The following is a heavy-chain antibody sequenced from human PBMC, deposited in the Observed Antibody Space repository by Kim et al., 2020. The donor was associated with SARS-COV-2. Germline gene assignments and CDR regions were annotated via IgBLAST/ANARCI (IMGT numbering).Heavy chain of an antibody. D-gene: IGHD6-19*01. CDR3: ASKGVSGWYLFSWFDP. Sequence: GGSLRLSCAASGFTFSSYAMHWVRQAPGKGLEWVAVISYDGSNKYYADSVKGRFTISRDNSKNTLYLQMNSLRAEDTAVYYCASKGVSGWYLFSWFDPWGQGTLVTVSS. CDR2: ISYDGSNK. J-gene: IGHJ5*02. V-gene: IGHV3-30-3*01. CDR1: GFTFSSYA.